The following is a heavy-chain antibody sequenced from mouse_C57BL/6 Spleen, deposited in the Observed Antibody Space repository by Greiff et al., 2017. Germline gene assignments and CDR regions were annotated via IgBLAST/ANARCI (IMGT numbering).Heavy chain of an antibody. CDR3: ARSLTGTLFFAY. Sequence: QVQLQQPGAELVKPGASVKLSCTVSGYTFTSYWLHWVKQRPGRGLEWIGRIDPKSGGTKYNEKFKSKATLTVDKPSSTAYMQLSSLTSEDSAVYYCARSLTGTLFFAYWGQGTLVTVSA. J-gene: IGHJ3*01. CDR2: IDPKSGGT. V-gene: IGHV1-72*01. D-gene: IGHD4-1*01. CDR1: GYTFTSYW.